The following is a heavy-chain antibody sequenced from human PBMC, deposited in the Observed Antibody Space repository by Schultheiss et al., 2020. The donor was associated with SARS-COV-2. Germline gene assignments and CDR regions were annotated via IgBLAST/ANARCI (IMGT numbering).Heavy chain of an antibody. CDR1: GFSLNTSGMC. CDR3: AHMSGTFDY. V-gene: IGHV2-70*12. J-gene: IGHJ4*02. CDR2: IDWDDDK. Sequence: SGPTLVKPTQTLTLTCTFSGFSLNTSGMCVSWIRQPPGKALEWLAFIDWDDDKFYSTSLKTRLTISRDTSKNQVVLTMTNMDPVDTATYYCAHMSGTFDYWGQGTLVTVSS. D-gene: IGHD3-3*01.